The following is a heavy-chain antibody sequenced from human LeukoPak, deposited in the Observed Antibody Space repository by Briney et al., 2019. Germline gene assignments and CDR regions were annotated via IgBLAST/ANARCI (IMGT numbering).Heavy chain of an antibody. CDR1: GGTFSSYT. J-gene: IGHJ6*03. V-gene: IGHV1-69*01. CDR3: ARGGYSGYGGRLYYYYMDV. CDR2: IIPIFGTA. Sequence: GASVKVSCKASGGTFSSYTISWVRQAPGQGLEWMGGIIPIFGTANYAQKFQGRVTITADESTSTAYMELSSLRSEDTAVYYCARGGYSGYGGRLYYYYMDVWGKGTTVTVSS. D-gene: IGHD5-12*01.